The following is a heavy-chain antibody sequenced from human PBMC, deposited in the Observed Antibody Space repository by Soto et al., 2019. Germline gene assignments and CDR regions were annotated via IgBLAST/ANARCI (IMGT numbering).Heavy chain of an antibody. J-gene: IGHJ4*02. V-gene: IGHV3-15*07. CDR3: VTEEHSSGWGWWPY. CDR1: GFSFSNAW. Sequence: EVQLVESGGGLVKPGGSLRLSCAASGFSFSNAWMNWVRQGPGKGLEWVGRIKRRTDDATTDYTAPVKDRFTISRDDSKNTVYLQMNSLKAEDTAVYYCVTEEHSSGWGWWPYWGQGTLVTVSS. D-gene: IGHD6-19*01. CDR2: IKRRTDDATT.